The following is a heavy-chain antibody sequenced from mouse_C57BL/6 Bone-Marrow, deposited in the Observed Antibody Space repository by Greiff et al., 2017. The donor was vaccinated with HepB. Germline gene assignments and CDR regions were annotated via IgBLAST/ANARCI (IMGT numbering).Heavy chain of an antibody. CDR2: ISGGGGNT. V-gene: IGHV5-9*01. J-gene: IGHJ2*01. CDR3: ARLGYDYEGY. CDR1: GFTFSSYT. Sequence: DVMLVESGGGLVKPGGSLKLSCAASGFTFSSYTMSWVRQTPEKRLEWVATISGGGGNTYYPDSVKGRFTISRDNAKNTLYLQMSRLRSEDTALYYCARLGYDYEGYWGQGTTLTVSS. D-gene: IGHD2-4*01.